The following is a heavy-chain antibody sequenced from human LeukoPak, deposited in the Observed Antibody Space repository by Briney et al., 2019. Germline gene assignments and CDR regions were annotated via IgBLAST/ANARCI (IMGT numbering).Heavy chain of an antibody. D-gene: IGHD3/OR15-3a*01. J-gene: IGHJ4*02. V-gene: IGHV3-23*01. CDR1: GFTFSNYG. CDR2: LSGTSDNT. CDR3: AKVATWTHFDY. Sequence: GGSLRLSRAASGFTFSNYGMSWVRQAPGKGLEWVSALSGTSDNTYYADSVKGRFIISRDNSKNTLYLQISSLRVEDTAVYYCAKVATWTHFDYWGQGSLVTVSS.